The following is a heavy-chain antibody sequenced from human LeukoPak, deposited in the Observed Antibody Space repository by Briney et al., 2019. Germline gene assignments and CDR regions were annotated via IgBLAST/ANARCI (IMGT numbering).Heavy chain of an antibody. V-gene: IGHV3-30*18. CDR1: GFTFSSYG. D-gene: IGHD6-13*01. CDR3: AKEGAGIAGTGYFDY. J-gene: IGHJ4*02. Sequence: PGGSLRLSCAASGFTFSSYGMHWVRQAPGKGLEWVAVISYDGSNKYYADSVKGRFTISRDNSKNTVSLQMNSLRAEDTAVYYCAKEGAGIAGTGYFDYWGQGTLVTVSS. CDR2: ISYDGSNK.